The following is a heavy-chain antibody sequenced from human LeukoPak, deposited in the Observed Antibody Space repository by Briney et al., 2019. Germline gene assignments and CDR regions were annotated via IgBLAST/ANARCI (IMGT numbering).Heavy chain of an antibody. Sequence: PSETLSLTCTVSGYSISSGYYWGWIRQPPGKGLEWIGSIYHSGSTYYNPSLKSRVTISVDTSKNQFSLKLSSVTAADTAVYYCARDLGTRGSNWFDPWGQGTLVTVSS. J-gene: IGHJ5*02. CDR2: IYHSGST. CDR3: ARDLGTRGSNWFDP. CDR1: GYSISSGYY. V-gene: IGHV4-38-2*02. D-gene: IGHD3-16*01.